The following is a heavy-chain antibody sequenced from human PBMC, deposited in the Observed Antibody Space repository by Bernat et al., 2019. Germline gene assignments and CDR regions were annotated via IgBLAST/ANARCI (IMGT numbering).Heavy chain of an antibody. CDR3: AREYCTGGVCSSFDS. CDR2: IWYDGSNT. D-gene: IGHD2-8*02. Sequence: QVQLVESGGGVVQPGRSLRLSCAASGFTFSSYGMHWVRQAPGQGLEWVAVIWYDGSNTDYRDSVKGRFTISRDNSKNTLYLQMNSLRAEDTAVYYCAREYCTGGVCSSFDSWGQGTLVTVSS. J-gene: IGHJ4*02. V-gene: IGHV3-33*01. CDR1: GFTFSSYG.